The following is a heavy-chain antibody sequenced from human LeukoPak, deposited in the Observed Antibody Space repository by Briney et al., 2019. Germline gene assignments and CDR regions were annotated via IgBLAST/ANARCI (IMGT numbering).Heavy chain of an antibody. D-gene: IGHD4-17*01. V-gene: IGHV3-11*01. CDR2: ISSSGSTI. CDR3: AKDDDYGDPLGAFDI. CDR1: GFTFSDYY. Sequence: PGGSLRLSCAASGFTFSDYYMSWIRQAPGKGLEWVSYISSSGSTIYYADSVKGRFTISRDNAKNSLYLQMNSLRAEDTAVYYCAKDDDYGDPLGAFDIWGQGTMVTVSS. J-gene: IGHJ3*02.